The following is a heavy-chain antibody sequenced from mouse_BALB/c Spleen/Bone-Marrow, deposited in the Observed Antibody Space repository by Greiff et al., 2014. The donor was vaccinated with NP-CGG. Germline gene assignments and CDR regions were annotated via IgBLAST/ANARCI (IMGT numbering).Heavy chain of an antibody. V-gene: IGHV3-6*02. CDR1: GYSITSGYF. Sequence: VQLQQSGPGLVKPSPSLFLTCSVTGYSITSGYFWDWIRQLSGNKLGRVGYISYDGNKNYNPSFKNRISITRDTSKNQFFLKLNSVTTEDTATYYCARYGSFDYWGQGTTLTVSS. D-gene: IGHD2-10*02. CDR3: ARYGSFDY. J-gene: IGHJ2*01. CDR2: ISYDGNK.